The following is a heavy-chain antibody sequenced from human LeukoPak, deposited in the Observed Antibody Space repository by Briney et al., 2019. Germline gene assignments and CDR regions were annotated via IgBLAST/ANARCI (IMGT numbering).Heavy chain of an antibody. V-gene: IGHV4-61*01. CDR3: AREFQYYFDY. CDR2: IYYSGST. Sequence: SETLSLTCTVSGGSISSSYYWSWIRQPPGKGLEWIGYIYYSGSTNYNPSLKSRVTISVDTSKNQFSLKLSSVTAADTAVYYCAREFQYYFDYWGQGTLVTVSS. CDR1: GGSISSSYY. J-gene: IGHJ4*02.